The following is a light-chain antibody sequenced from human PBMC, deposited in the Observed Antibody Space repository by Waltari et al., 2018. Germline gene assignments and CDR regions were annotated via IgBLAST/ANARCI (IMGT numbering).Light chain of an antibody. CDR1: QSVFYSSDKKNY. Sequence: DFVMTQSPDSLHVSLGARATIPRKSSQSVFYSSDKKNYLAWYQQKTGQPPKRRRSGAAARESGVPGRFSGSGSGTDCTLTISSLQAEDVAVYYCQQYYASPFNFGPGTKVHI. V-gene: IGKV4-1*01. CDR3: QQYYASPFN. CDR2: GAA. J-gene: IGKJ3*01.